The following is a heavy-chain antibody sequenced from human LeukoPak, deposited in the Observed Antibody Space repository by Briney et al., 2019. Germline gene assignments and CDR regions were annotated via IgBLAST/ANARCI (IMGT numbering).Heavy chain of an antibody. J-gene: IGHJ1*01. CDR3: VRDMLAVVVPAAHAQYFQH. D-gene: IGHD2-2*01. V-gene: IGHV3-11*01. CDR1: RFTFSDYY. CDR2: ITSSGSTI. Sequence: GGSLRLSCAASRFTFSDYYMSWIRQAPGKGREWVSFITSSGSTIYYADSVKGRFTVSRDNAKNSLYLQMYSLTAEDTAVYYCVRDMLAVVVPAAHAQYFQHWGQGTLVTVSS.